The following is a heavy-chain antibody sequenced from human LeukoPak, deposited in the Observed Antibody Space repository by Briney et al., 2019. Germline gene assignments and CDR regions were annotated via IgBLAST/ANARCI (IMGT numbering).Heavy chain of an antibody. J-gene: IGHJ5*02. D-gene: IGHD6-13*01. V-gene: IGHV1-18*01. CDR1: GYTFTSYG. CDR3: ARDGGGSSFLVGGNWFDR. Sequence: ASVKVSCKASGYTFTSYGISWVRQAPGQGLEWMGWINPYNGNTNYAQKLQGRVTMTTDTSTSTAYMELRSLRSDDTAVYYCARDGGGSSFLVGGNWFDRWGQGTLVTVSS. CDR2: INPYNGNT.